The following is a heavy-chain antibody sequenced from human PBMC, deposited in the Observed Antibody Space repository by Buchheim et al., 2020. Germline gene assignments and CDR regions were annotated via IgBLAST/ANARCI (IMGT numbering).Heavy chain of an antibody. CDR3: AKAGKDILTQIDF. D-gene: IGHD3-9*01. J-gene: IGHJ4*02. CDR2: ISGSGSST. Sequence: EVQLLESGGGLVQPGGSLRLSCAASGFTFSTYAMGWVRQAPGKGLEWVSGISGSGSSTYYADSVKGRFTISRDNSKNTMYLQMNSLRAEDTAVYYCAKAGKDILTQIDFWGQGTL. CDR1: GFTFSTYA. V-gene: IGHV3-23*01.